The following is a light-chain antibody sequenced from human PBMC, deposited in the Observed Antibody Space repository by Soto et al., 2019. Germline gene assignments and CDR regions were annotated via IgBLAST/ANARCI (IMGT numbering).Light chain of an antibody. CDR1: QRISSY. V-gene: IGKV1-9*01. CDR2: GVS. J-gene: IGKJ2*01. CDR3: LQIHTFPRT. Sequence: DIQLTQSPSFLSASVGDRVTITCRASQRISSYLNWYQQKPGKAPKLLISGVSTLETRVPSRFSGSGSGSEFTLTISSLQPDDFATYYCLQIHTFPRTFGQGTKLEIK.